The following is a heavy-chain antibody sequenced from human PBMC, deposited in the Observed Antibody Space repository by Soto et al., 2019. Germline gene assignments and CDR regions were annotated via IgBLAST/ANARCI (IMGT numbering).Heavy chain of an antibody. Sequence: EVQLVQSGAEVKKPGESLKISCKGSGYSFTSYWIGWVRQMPGKGLEWMGIIYPGDSDTRYSPSFQGQVTISADKSISTAYRRWSSLKASDTAMYYGAGRGGQQLVRCDAFDIWGQGTMVTVSS. V-gene: IGHV5-51*01. J-gene: IGHJ3*02. CDR1: GYSFTSYW. D-gene: IGHD6-13*01. CDR2: IYPGDSDT. CDR3: AGRGGQQLVRCDAFDI.